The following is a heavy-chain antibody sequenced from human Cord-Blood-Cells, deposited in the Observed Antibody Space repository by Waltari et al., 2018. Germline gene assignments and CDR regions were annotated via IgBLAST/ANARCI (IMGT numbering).Heavy chain of an antibody. CDR1: GFTFSSYS. CDR3: ARSISSSWYWYFDL. D-gene: IGHD6-13*01. Sequence: EVQLVESGGGLVKPGGSLRLACAASGFTFSSYSMNWVRQAPGKVLEWVSSISSSSSYIYYADSVKCRFTISRDNAKNSLYLQMNSLRAEDTAVYYCARSISSSWYWYFDLWGRGTLVTVSS. V-gene: IGHV3-21*01. CDR2: ISSSSSYI. J-gene: IGHJ2*01.